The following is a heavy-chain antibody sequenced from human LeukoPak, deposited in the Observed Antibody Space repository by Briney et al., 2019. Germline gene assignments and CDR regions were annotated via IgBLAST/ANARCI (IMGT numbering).Heavy chain of an antibody. D-gene: IGHD2-2*01. J-gene: IGHJ6*03. CDR2: INPNSGGT. CDR3: AREVGEYQGIVVVPAAMAEYYYYYMDV. V-gene: IGHV1-2*02. CDR1: GYTFTGYY. Sequence: GASVKVSCKASGYTFTGYYMHWVRQAPGQGLGWMGWINPNSGGTNYAQKFQGRVTMTRDTSISTAYMELSRLRSDDTAVYYCAREVGEYQGIVVVPAAMAEYYYYYMDVWGKGTTVTISS.